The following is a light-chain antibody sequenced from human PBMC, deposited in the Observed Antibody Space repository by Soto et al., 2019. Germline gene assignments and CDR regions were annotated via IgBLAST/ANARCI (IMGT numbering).Light chain of an antibody. Sequence: QSALTQPRSVSGSPGQSVTISCTGTSSDVGGYNYVSWYQQHPGKAPKFLIYDVTKRPSGVPDRFSGSKSGNTASLTISGLQAEDEADYYCCSYAGRDPLVFGGGTKVTVL. J-gene: IGLJ3*02. CDR1: SSDVGGYNY. CDR3: CSYAGRDPLV. V-gene: IGLV2-11*01. CDR2: DVT.